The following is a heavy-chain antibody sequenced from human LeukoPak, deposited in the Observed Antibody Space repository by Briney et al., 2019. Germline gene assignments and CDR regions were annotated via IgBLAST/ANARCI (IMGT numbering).Heavy chain of an antibody. CDR2: IYYSGST. Sequence: SETLSLTCTVSGGPISSYYWSWIRQPPGKGLEWIGYIYYSGSTNYDPSLKSRVTISVDTSKNQFSLKLSSVTAADTAMYYCARDQTGSEGIIDYWGQGTLVTVSS. CDR3: ARDQTGSEGIIDY. V-gene: IGHV4-59*01. D-gene: IGHD3-10*01. J-gene: IGHJ4*02. CDR1: GGPISSYY.